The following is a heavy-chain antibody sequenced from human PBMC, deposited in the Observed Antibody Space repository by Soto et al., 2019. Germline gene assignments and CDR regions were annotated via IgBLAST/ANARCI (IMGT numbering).Heavy chain of an antibody. CDR1: GGSMRNVY. V-gene: IGHV4-59*01. Sequence: SETLSLTCTVSGGSMRNVYWSWIRQPPGKRLEWIGFIFHSGNAKYNPSLKSRVTISIDTSKSQFPLSLDSVTAADTAVYFCARAHAPTLPFDYWGLGTLVTVSS. CDR3: ARAHAPTLPFDY. CDR2: IFHSGNA. J-gene: IGHJ4*01. D-gene: IGHD2-15*01.